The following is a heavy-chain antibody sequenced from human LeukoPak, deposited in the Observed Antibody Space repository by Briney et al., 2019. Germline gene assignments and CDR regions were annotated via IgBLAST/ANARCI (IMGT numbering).Heavy chain of an antibody. Sequence: GESLKISCKGSGYSFTNYWIGWVRQMPGKGLEWMGIIYPGDSDTRYSPSFQGQVTISADKSISTAYLQWSSLKASDTAMYYCARMGGYCSGGSCYNEGAFDIWGQGTMVTVSS. J-gene: IGHJ3*02. V-gene: IGHV5-51*01. CDR3: ARMGGYCSGGSCYNEGAFDI. CDR1: GYSFTNYW. CDR2: IYPGDSDT. D-gene: IGHD2-15*01.